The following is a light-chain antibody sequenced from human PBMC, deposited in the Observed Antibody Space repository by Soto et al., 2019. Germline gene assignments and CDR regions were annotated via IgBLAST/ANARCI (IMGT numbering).Light chain of an antibody. CDR1: ISDVGGYDY. Sequence: QSVLTQPASVPGSPGQSITISCTGTISDVGGYDYVSWYQQHPGKAPKLMIYDVSNRPSGVSNRFSGSKSGNTASLTISGLQADDEADYYCSSYTTSSTYVFGTGTKVTVL. CDR2: DVS. V-gene: IGLV2-14*01. CDR3: SSYTTSSTYV. J-gene: IGLJ1*01.